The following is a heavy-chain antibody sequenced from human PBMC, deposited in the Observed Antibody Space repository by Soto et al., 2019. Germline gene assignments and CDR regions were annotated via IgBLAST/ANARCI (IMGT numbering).Heavy chain of an antibody. D-gene: IGHD2-15*01. Sequence: SETLSLTCSVSGGSISNYYWSWIRQSAGKGLEWIGRIYPGGSTNYNPSLKSRVTMSVDTSKNQVSLRLTSVTAADTAVYYCARASVGPPGGGSWIMPFDFWGQGARVTVSS. CDR1: GGSISNYY. J-gene: IGHJ4*02. V-gene: IGHV4-4*07. CDR3: ARASVGPPGGGSWIMPFDF. CDR2: IYPGGST.